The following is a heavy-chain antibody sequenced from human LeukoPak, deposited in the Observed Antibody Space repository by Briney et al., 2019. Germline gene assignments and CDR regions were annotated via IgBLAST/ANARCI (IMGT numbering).Heavy chain of an antibody. J-gene: IGHJ4*02. CDR3: ARGNKWLRQNFDY. D-gene: IGHD5-12*01. Sequence: PGRSLRLSCAAPGFTFSSYGMHWVRQAPGKGLEWVAVIWYDGSNKYYADSVKGRFTISRDNSKNTLYLQMNSLRAEDTAVYYCARGNKWLRQNFDYWGQGTLVTVSS. V-gene: IGHV3-33*01. CDR2: IWYDGSNK. CDR1: GFTFSSYG.